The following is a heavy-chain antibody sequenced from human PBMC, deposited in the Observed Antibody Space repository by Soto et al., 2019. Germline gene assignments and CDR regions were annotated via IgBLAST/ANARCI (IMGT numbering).Heavy chain of an antibody. V-gene: IGHV4-34*01. CDR1: GGSFSGYY. Sequence: PSETLSLTCAVYGGSFSGYYWSWIRQPPGKGLEWIGEINHSGSTSYNPSLKSRVTISVDTSKNQFSLKLSSVTAADTAVYYCASYTVSYFDYWGQGTLVTVSS. CDR2: INHSGST. D-gene: IGHD2-2*02. CDR3: ASYTVSYFDY. J-gene: IGHJ4*02.